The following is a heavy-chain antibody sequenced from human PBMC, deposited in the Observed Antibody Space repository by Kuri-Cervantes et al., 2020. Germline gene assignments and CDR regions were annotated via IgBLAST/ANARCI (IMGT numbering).Heavy chain of an antibody. J-gene: IGHJ5*02. V-gene: IGHV3-13*01. CDR2: IGTAGDT. D-gene: IGHD3-9*01. CDR3: ARAKFDILTGGNWFDP. CDR1: GFTFSSYD. Sequence: GGSLRLSCAASGFTFSSYDMHWVRQATGKGLEWVSAIGTAGDTYYPGSVKGRFTISRENAKNSLYLQMNSLRVGDTAVYYCARAKFDILTGGNWFDPWGQGTLVTVSS.